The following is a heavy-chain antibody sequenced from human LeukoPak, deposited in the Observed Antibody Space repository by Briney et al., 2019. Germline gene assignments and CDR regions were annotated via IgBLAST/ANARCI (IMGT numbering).Heavy chain of an antibody. J-gene: IGHJ4*02. CDR1: GGVVTSGSYF. D-gene: IGHD4-11*01. CDR3: ARQGPLTTAVTTRTNPFDY. CDR2: TFYSGST. Sequence: SETLSLTCTVSGGVVTSGSYFWSWIRQPPGKGLEWIGYTFYSGSTNYNPSLKSRVTISVDTSKNQFSLKLNSVTAADTAVYYCARQGPLTTAVTTRTNPFDYWGQGTLVTVSS. V-gene: IGHV4-61*01.